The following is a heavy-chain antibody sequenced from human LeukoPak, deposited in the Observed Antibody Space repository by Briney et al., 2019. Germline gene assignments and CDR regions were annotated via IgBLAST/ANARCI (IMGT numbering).Heavy chain of an antibody. CDR1: GGSISSYY. V-gene: IGHV4-59*01. Sequence: PSETLSLTCTVSGGSISSYYWSWIRQPPGKGLEWIGYIYYSGSTNYNPSLKSRVTISVDTSKNQFSLKLSSVTAADTAVYYCARHPGIAAALDYWGQGTLVTVSS. CDR3: ARHPGIAAALDY. J-gene: IGHJ4*02. CDR2: IYYSGST. D-gene: IGHD6-13*01.